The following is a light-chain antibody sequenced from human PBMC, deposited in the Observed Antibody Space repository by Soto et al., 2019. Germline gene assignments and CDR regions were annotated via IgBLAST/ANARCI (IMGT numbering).Light chain of an antibody. J-gene: IGKJ4*01. V-gene: IGKV1D-12*01. CDR2: TTS. CDR1: QGINNW. Sequence: DLQMTQSPSSVSASVGDRVTITCRASQGINNWLAWYQQKPGKAPKLLIYTTSSLQSGVPSRFSGSGSGTDFTLPISGLQPEDSATYYCQQANSFPLTFGGGTKVEIK. CDR3: QQANSFPLT.